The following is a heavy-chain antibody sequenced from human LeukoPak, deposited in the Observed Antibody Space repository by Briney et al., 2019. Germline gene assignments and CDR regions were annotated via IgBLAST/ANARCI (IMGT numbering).Heavy chain of an antibody. CDR3: ARASRFLEWLSHPTNHYYYYYGMDV. D-gene: IGHD3-3*01. V-gene: IGHV4-30-2*01. Sequence: PSQTLSLTCAVSGGSISSGGYSWSWIRQPPGKGLEWIGEINHSGSTNYNPSLKSRVTISVDTSKNQFSLKLSSVPAADTAVYYCARASRFLEWLSHPTNHYYYYYGMDVWGQGTTVTVSS. CDR1: GGSISSGGYS. CDR2: INHSGST. J-gene: IGHJ6*02.